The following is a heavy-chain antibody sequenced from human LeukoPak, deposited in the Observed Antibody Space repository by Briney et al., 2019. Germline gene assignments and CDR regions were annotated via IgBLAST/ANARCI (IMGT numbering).Heavy chain of an antibody. J-gene: IGHJ5*02. Sequence: ETLSLTCTVSGGSISSYYWSWIRQPPGKGLEWIGYIYYSGSTNYNPSLKSRVTISVDTSKNQFSLKLSSVTAADTAVYYCARDSSPFDPWGQGTLVTVSS. V-gene: IGHV4-59*12. CDR3: ARDSSPFDP. CDR2: IYYSGST. CDR1: GGSISSYY.